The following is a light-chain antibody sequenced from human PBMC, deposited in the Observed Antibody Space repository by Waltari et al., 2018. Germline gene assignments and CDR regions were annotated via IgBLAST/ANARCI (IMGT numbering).Light chain of an antibody. V-gene: IGKV3-11*01. Sequence: EIVLTQSPATLSLSPGQRATLSCRASQSVSSYLAWYQQKPGQAPRLLIYDASNRANGIPARFSGSGSGTDFSLTISSLETEDFAVYYCQQRSNWPWTFGQGTKVEIK. CDR3: QQRSNWPWT. CDR2: DAS. CDR1: QSVSSY. J-gene: IGKJ1*01.